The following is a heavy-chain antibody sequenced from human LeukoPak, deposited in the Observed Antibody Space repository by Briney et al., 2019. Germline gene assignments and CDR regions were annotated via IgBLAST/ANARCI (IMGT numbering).Heavy chain of an antibody. CDR3: ARGTGDTGGYYYVY. Sequence: SAKASCKASGGSFSSYAISWVRQAPGQGLEWMGGIIPIFGTANYAQKFQGRVTITADESTSTAYMELSSLTSEDTAVYYCARGTGDTGGYYYVYWGQGTLVTVSS. V-gene: IGHV1-69*13. CDR2: IIPIFGTA. CDR1: GGSFSSYA. J-gene: IGHJ4*02. D-gene: IGHD3-22*01.